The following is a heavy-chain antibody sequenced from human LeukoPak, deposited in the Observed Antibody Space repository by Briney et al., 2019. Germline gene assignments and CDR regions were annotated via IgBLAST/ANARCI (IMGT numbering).Heavy chain of an antibody. D-gene: IGHD2-8*01. J-gene: IGHJ5*02. CDR3: AHRPYCTNGVCYGGYSWFDP. Sequence: SGPTLVNPTQTLTLTCTFSGFSLSTSGVGVGWIRQPPGKALEWLALIYWNDDKRYSPSLKSRLTITKDTSKNQVVLTMTNMDPVDTATYYCAHRPYCTNGVCYGGYSWFDPWGQGTLVTVSS. CDR1: GFSLSTSGVG. CDR2: IYWNDDK. V-gene: IGHV2-5*01.